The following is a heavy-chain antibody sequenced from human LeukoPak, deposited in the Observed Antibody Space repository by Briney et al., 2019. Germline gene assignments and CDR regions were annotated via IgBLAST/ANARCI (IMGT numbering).Heavy chain of an antibody. V-gene: IGHV7-4-1*02. CDR2: IKTSTGNP. J-gene: IGHJ3*01. Sequence: GASVKVSCKASGYIFTNCAMNWVRQAPGQGLEWMGYIKTSTGNPTYAQGFTGRFVFSLDTSVSTAYLQINNLKTEDTAVYYCARDQDVMVRGDVWGQGTMVTVSS. CDR3: ARDQDVMVRGDV. D-gene: IGHD3-10*01. CDR1: GYIFTNCA.